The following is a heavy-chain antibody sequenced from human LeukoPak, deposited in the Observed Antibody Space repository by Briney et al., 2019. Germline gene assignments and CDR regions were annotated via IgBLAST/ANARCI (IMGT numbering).Heavy chain of an antibody. V-gene: IGHV3-23*01. CDR3: ANGVRGVINWFDP. CDR2: ISGSGGST. D-gene: IGHD3-10*01. J-gene: IGHJ5*02. CDR1: GFTFSSYA. Sequence: QSGGSLRLSCAASGFTFSSYALSWVRQAPGKGLDWVSAISGSGGSTYYADSVKGRFTISRDNSKNTLYLQMNSLRAEDTAVYYCANGVRGVINWFDPWGRGTLVTVSS.